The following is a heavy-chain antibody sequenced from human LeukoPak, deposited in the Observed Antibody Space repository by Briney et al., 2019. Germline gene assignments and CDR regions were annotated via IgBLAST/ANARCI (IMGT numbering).Heavy chain of an antibody. CDR3: ARVLDCSSTSCYAEGDY. CDR2: INHSGST. CDR1: GVSFSGYY. V-gene: IGHV4-34*01. Sequence: SETLSLTCAVYGVSFSGYYWSWIPQPPGKGLEWIGEINHSGSTNYNPSLKSRVTISVDTSKNQFSLKLSSVTAADTAVYYCARVLDCSSTSCYAEGDYWGQGTLVTVSS. J-gene: IGHJ4*02. D-gene: IGHD2-2*01.